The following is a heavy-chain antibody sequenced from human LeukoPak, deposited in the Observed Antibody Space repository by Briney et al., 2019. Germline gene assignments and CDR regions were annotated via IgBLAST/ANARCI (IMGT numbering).Heavy chain of an antibody. CDR3: ARTGYYYDSSGYYSY. Sequence: GGSLRLSCAASGFTFSSHGMHWVRQAPGKGLEWVAVIWYDGSNKYYADSVKGRFTISRDNSKNTLYLQMNSLRAEDTAVYYCARTGYYYDSSGYYSYWGQGTLVTVSS. CDR2: IWYDGSNK. V-gene: IGHV3-33*08. D-gene: IGHD3-22*01. J-gene: IGHJ4*02. CDR1: GFTFSSHG.